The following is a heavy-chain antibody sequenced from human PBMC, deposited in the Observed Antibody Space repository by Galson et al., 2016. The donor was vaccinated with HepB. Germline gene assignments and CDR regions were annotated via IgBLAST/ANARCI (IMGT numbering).Heavy chain of an antibody. V-gene: IGHV3-7*03. CDR1: GFIFSSCW. Sequence: SLRLSCAASGFIFSSCWMTWVRQAPGKGLEWVANIRGDGSQKYHVDSVKGRFTISRDNAKNSLYLQMNSLRAEDTAVYYCVRELNSMVRGFADPWGQGTLVTVSS. J-gene: IGHJ5*02. D-gene: IGHD3-10*01. CDR3: VRELNSMVRGFADP. CDR2: IRGDGSQK.